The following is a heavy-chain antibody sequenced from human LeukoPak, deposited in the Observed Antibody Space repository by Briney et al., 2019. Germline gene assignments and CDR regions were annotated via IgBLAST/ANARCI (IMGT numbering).Heavy chain of an antibody. Sequence: SETLSLTCAVHGVSFSGYYWSWIRQPPGEGLEWIGEIMYDGSSNYHPSLKSRVSMSVDTSKNQFSLKMTSVTAADTAVYYCARGRYYFDSSGAFYWGQGTLVTVSS. J-gene: IGHJ4*02. D-gene: IGHD3-22*01. CDR1: GVSFSGYY. CDR2: IMYDGSS. V-gene: IGHV4-34*01. CDR3: ARGRYYFDSSGAFY.